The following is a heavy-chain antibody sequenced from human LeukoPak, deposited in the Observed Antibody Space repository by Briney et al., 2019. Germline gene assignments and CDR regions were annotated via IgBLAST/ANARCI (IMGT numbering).Heavy chain of an antibody. CDR3: ADPPNADY. V-gene: IGHV3-23*01. D-gene: IGHD4/OR15-4a*01. CDR1: GFTFSNYA. Sequence: PGGSLRLSCAASGFTFSNYAMSWFRQAPGKGLEWVSSIGGSDGRTYYAESVQGRFTISRDNSKKTLYLQMNSLRVEDTAVYFCADPPNADYWGQGTLVTVSS. CDR2: IGGSDGRT. J-gene: IGHJ4*02.